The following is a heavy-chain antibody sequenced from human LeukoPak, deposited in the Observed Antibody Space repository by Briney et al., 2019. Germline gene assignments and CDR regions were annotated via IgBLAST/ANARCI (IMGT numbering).Heavy chain of an antibody. CDR2: INSDGSSI. Sequence: GGSLRLSCAASGFSVGGYWMHWVRQGPGMGLVWVSRINSDGSSISYADSVKGRFSISRDNAKNTLYLQMNSLRAEDTAAYYCTRGASGYGNFDYWGQGTLVTVSS. V-gene: IGHV3-74*01. D-gene: IGHD5-12*01. CDR1: GFSVGGYW. J-gene: IGHJ4*02. CDR3: TRGASGYGNFDY.